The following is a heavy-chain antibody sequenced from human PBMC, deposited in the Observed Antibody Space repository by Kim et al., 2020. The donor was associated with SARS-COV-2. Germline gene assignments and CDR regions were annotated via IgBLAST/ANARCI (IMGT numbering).Heavy chain of an antibody. J-gene: IGHJ6*02. V-gene: IGHV1-18*01. CDR3: ARDKGDFDWSLYGMDV. D-gene: IGHD3-9*01. CDR1: GYTFTSYD. Sequence: ASVKVSCKVSGYTFTSYDITWVRQAPGQGLEWMGWISAHNGNTGYAPKLQGRVTMTTDTSTSTAYVELRSLRSDDTAVYYCARDKGDFDWSLYGMDVWGQGTTVTVSS. CDR2: ISAHNGNT.